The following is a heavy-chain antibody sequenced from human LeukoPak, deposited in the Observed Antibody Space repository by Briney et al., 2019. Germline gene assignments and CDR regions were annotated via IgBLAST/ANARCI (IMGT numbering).Heavy chain of an antibody. CDR1: GFTFSGFW. Sequence: GGSLRLSCAASGFTFSGFWMHWVRQAPGKGLEWVSSIGSSSSYIYYADSVKGRFTISRDNAKNSLYLQMNSLRAEDTAVYYCAPIGDFWSGYPFYYYYYMDVWGKGTTVTVSS. V-gene: IGHV3-21*01. J-gene: IGHJ6*03. D-gene: IGHD3-3*01. CDR3: APIGDFWSGYPFYYYYYMDV. CDR2: IGSSSSYI.